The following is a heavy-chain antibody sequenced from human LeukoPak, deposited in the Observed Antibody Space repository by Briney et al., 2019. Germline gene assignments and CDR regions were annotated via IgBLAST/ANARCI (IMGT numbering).Heavy chain of an antibody. CDR2: INPNSGGT. CDR1: GYTFTSYG. D-gene: IGHD3-22*01. CDR3: ARDWAITMIVVADDY. Sequence: GASVKVSCKASGYTFTSYGISWVRQAPGQGLEWMGWINPNSGGTDYAQKFQGRVTMTRDTSISTAYMELSRLRSDDTAVYYCARDWAITMIVVADDYWGQGTLVTVSS. V-gene: IGHV1-2*02. J-gene: IGHJ4*02.